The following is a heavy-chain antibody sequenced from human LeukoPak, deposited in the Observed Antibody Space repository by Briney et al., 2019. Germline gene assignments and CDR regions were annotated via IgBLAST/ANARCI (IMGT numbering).Heavy chain of an antibody. CDR2: IKQDGSEK. CDR1: GFTFSSYW. Sequence: EGSLRLSCAASGFTFSSYWMSWVRQAPGKGLEWVANIKQDGSEKYYVDSVKGRFTISRDNAKNSLYLQMNSLRAEDTAVYYCARADCSSSSCYELDYWGQGTLVTVSS. V-gene: IGHV3-7*01. CDR3: ARADCSSSSCYELDY. D-gene: IGHD2-2*01. J-gene: IGHJ4*02.